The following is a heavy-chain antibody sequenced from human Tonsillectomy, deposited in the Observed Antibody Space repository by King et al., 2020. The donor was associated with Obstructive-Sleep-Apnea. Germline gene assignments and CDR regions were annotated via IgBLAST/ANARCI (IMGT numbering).Heavy chain of an antibody. CDR1: GFIFSGHY. D-gene: IGHD3-3*01. Sequence: VQLVESGGGLVQPGGSLRLSCVASGFIFSGHYMSWVRQAPGKGLEWVAKIKPDGSDNSYVDSVKGRFTISRDNAKNSLFLQMNSLRGEDTAMYYCAKEEWYRFDFWGQGTLVTVSS. J-gene: IGHJ4*02. V-gene: IGHV3-7*01. CDR2: IKPDGSDN. CDR3: AKEEWYRFDF.